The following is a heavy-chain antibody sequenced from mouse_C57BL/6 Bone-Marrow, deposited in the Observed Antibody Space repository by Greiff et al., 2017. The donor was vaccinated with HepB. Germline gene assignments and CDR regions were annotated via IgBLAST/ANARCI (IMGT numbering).Heavy chain of an antibody. J-gene: IGHJ2*01. CDR3: ARSGPIVTTYFDY. CDR2: INPNNGGT. D-gene: IGHD2-5*01. Sequence: EVQLQQSGPELVKPGASVKISCKASGYTFTDYYMNWVKQSHGKSLEWIGDINPNNGGTSYNQKFKGKATLTVDKSSSTAYMALRSLPSEASAVYYCARSGPIVTTYFDYWGQGTTLTVSS. V-gene: IGHV1-26*01. CDR1: GYTFTDYY.